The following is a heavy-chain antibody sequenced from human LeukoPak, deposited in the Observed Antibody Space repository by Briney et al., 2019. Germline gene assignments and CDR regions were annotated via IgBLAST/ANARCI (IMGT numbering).Heavy chain of an antibody. D-gene: IGHD1-26*01. CDR3: ARTSGSYCYYYGMDV. Sequence: SETLSLTCAVYGGSFSGYYWSWIRQPPGKGLEWIGEINHSGSTNYNPSLKSRVTISVDTSKNQFSLKLSSVTAADTAVYYCARTSGSYCYYYGMDVWGQGTTVTVSS. CDR2: INHSGST. J-gene: IGHJ6*02. CDR1: GGSFSGYY. V-gene: IGHV4-34*01.